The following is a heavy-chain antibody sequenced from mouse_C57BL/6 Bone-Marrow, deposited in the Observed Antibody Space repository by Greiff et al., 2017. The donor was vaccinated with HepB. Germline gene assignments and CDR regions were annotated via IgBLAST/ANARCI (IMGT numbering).Heavy chain of an antibody. CDR2: ILPGSGST. CDR3: ASQLALYAMDY. J-gene: IGHJ4*01. D-gene: IGHD6-1*01. CDR1: GYTFTGYW. V-gene: IGHV1-9*01. Sequence: QVQLQQSGAELMKPGASVKLSCKATGYTFTGYWIEWVKQRPGHGLEWIGEILPGSGSTYYNEKFKGKATVTADTSSNTAYMQLSSLTTEDSAIYYCASQLALYAMDYWGQGTSVTVSS.